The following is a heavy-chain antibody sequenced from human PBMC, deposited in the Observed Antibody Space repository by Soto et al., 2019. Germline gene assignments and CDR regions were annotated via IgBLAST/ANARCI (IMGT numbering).Heavy chain of an antibody. J-gene: IGHJ4*02. Sequence: PGGCLRLSCAASGFTFSSYSMNWVRQAPGKGLEWVSYISSSSSTIYYADSVKGRFTISRDNAKNSLYLQMNSLRDEDTAVYYCARVWYLVHSNYFDYWGQGXLVTVSS. D-gene: IGHD2-15*01. CDR3: ARVWYLVHSNYFDY. CDR1: GFTFSSYS. CDR2: ISSSSSTI. V-gene: IGHV3-48*02.